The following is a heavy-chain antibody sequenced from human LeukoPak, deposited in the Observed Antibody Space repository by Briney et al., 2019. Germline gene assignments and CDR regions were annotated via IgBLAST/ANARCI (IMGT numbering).Heavy chain of an antibody. Sequence: GESLKISCKGSGYSFTSYWIGWVRQMPGKGLEWMGIIYPGDSDTRYSPSFQGQVTISADKSISTAYLQWSSLKASDTAMYYCASNRYCSSTSCSADAFDIWGQGTMVTVSS. J-gene: IGHJ3*02. V-gene: IGHV5-51*01. CDR1: GYSFTSYW. CDR2: IYPGDSDT. CDR3: ASNRYCSSTSCSADAFDI. D-gene: IGHD2-2*01.